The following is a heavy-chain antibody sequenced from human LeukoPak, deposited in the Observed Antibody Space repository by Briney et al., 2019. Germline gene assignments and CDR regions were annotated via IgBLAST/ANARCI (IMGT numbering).Heavy chain of an antibody. D-gene: IGHD1-14*01. CDR1: GLTFSTSG. J-gene: IGHJ4*02. V-gene: IGHV3-21*06. CDR2: ICPTGSDS. Sequence: GGSLRLSCTASGLTFSTSGFNWVRQAPRKGLEWVASICPTGSDSSLADSLKGRFTISRDNANNFLYLQMNSLRAEDTAVYYCATETNGRHYDYWGQGTLLTVSS. CDR3: ATETNGRHYDY.